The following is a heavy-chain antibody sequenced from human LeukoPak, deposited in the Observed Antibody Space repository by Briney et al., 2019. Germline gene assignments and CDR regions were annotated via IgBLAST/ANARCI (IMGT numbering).Heavy chain of an antibody. Sequence: ASVKVSCKASGYTFTSYGISWVRQAPGQGLEWMGWMNPNSSNTGYAQKFQGRVTMTRNTSISTAYMELSSLRSEATAVYYCASSYDSSGYYQGGFDYWGQGPLVTVSS. J-gene: IGHJ4*02. V-gene: IGHV1-8*02. CDR1: GYTFTSYG. CDR2: MNPNSSNT. CDR3: ASSYDSSGYYQGGFDY. D-gene: IGHD3-22*01.